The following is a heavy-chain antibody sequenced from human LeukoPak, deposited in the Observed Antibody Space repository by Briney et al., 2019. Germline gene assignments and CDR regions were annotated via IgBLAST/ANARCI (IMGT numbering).Heavy chain of an antibody. CDR2: INPNSGGT. V-gene: IGHV1-2*06. CDR1: GYTFTGYY. CDR3: ARDDSYYYDSSGYYSAYYYGMDV. J-gene: IGHJ6*02. D-gene: IGHD3-22*01. Sequence: ASVKVPCKASGYTFTGYYMHWVRQAPGQGLEWMGRINPNSGGTNYAQKFQGRVTMTRDTSISTAYMELSRLRSDDTAVYYCARDDSYYYDSSGYYSAYYYGMDVWGQGTTVTVSS.